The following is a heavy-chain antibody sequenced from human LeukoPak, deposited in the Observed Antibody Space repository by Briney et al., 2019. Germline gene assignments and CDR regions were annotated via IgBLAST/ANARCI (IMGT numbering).Heavy chain of an antibody. CDR1: GFSFSDYY. J-gene: IGHJ3*02. V-gene: IGHV3-11*03. CDR3: ARWGTYSSSWLGAFDM. D-gene: IGHD6-13*01. CDR2: FSSSGTYT. Sequence: PGGSLRLSCAASGFSFSDYYTSWVRQAPGKGLEWVSYFSSSGTYTNYADSVKGRFAISRDNAKKSLYLQMNSLRAEDTAVYYCARWGTYSSSWLGAFDMWGQGTMVTVSS.